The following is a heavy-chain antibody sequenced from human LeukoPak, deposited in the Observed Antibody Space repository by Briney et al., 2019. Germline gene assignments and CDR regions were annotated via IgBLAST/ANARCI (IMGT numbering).Heavy chain of an antibody. D-gene: IGHD5-18*01. CDR1: GGTFSSYA. Sequence: GASVKVSCKASGGTFSSYAISWVRQAPGQGLEWMGRIIPILGIANYAQKFQGRVTITADKSTSTAYMELSSLRSEDTAVYYCASWRVGYGAYYYYMDVWGQGTTVTVSS. J-gene: IGHJ6*03. V-gene: IGHV1-69*04. CDR2: IIPILGIA. CDR3: ASWRVGYGAYYYYMDV.